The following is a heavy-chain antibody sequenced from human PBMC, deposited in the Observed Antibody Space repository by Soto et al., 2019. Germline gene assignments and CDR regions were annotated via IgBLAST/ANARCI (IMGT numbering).Heavy chain of an antibody. J-gene: IGHJ6*03. CDR1: GYTFTSYD. CDR3: ARGRTPYDILTGPRSHPAAYYYYYYMDV. D-gene: IGHD3-9*01. Sequence: QVQLVQSGAEVKKPGASVKVSCKASGYTFTSYDINWVRQATGQGLEWMGWMNPNRGNTGYAQKFQGRVTMTRNTSISTAYMELSSLRSEDTAVYYCARGRTPYDILTGPRSHPAAYYYYYYMDVWGKGTTVTVSS. V-gene: IGHV1-8*01. CDR2: MNPNRGNT.